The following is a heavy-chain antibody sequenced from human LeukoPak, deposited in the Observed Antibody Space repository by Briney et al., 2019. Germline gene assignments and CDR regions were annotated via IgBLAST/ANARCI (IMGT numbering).Heavy chain of an antibody. V-gene: IGHV3-30*03. CDR1: GFTFSSYW. J-gene: IGHJ4*02. CDR2: ISYDGSNK. CDR3: ARELVVPAATPDY. D-gene: IGHD2-2*02. Sequence: GGSLRLSCAASGFTFSSYWMSWVRQAPGKGLEWVAVISYDGSNKYYADSVKGRFTISRDNSKNTLYLQMNSLRAEDTAVYYCARELVVPAATPDYWGQGTLVTVSS.